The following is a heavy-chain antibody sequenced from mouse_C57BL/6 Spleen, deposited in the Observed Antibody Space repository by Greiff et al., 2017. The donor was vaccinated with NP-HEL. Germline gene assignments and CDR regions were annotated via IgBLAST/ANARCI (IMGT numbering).Heavy chain of an antibody. Sequence: EVQLQQSGPELVKPGASVKMSCKASGYTFTDYNMHWVKQSHGKSLEWIGYINPNNGGTSYNQKFKGKATLTVNKSSSTAYMGLRSLTSEDSAVYYCAAQANYAMDYWGQGTSVTVSS. CDR1: GYTFTDYN. D-gene: IGHD3-2*02. CDR2: INPNNGGT. V-gene: IGHV1-22*01. J-gene: IGHJ4*01. CDR3: AAQANYAMDY.